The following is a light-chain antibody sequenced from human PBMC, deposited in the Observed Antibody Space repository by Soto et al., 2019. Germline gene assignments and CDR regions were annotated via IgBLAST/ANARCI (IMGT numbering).Light chain of an antibody. CDR1: QSVSSSY. J-gene: IGKJ4*01. V-gene: IGKV3D-7*01. CDR2: GAS. Sequence: IVLTHSPATLSLSPGERSTLSFMASQSVSSSYLSWYQQRPGQAPRLLIYGASTRATGIPARFSGSGSGTDFTLTISSLQPEDFAVYYCQQDYNSLTFGGGTKVDI. CDR3: QQDYNSLT.